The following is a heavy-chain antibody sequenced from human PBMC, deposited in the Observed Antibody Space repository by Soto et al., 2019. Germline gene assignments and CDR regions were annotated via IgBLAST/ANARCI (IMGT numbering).Heavy chain of an antibody. V-gene: IGHV1-69*06. Sequence: QVQLVQSGAEVKTPGSSLKVSCKVSGSRFSNYVISWVRQAPGHGLEWLGRIIPIFNSTKYAQNFQGRVTITADKFTSTASLELSSLRSDDTAVYYCARAGRGKNAGYNGLVSLGYWGQGTLVTVAS. J-gene: IGHJ4*02. CDR3: ARAGRGKNAGYNGLVSLGY. CDR1: GSRFSNYV. CDR2: IIPIFNST. D-gene: IGHD2-2*02.